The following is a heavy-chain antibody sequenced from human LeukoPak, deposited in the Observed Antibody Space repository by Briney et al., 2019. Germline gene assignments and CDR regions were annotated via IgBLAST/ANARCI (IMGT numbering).Heavy chain of an antibody. Sequence: GGSLRLSCAASGFTFSSYWMSWVRQAPGKGLEWVANIKQDGSEKYYVDSVKGRFTISRDNAKNSLYLQMNSLRAEDTVVYYCARGAIAAADFFDYWGQGTLVTVSS. CDR3: ARGAIAAADFFDY. CDR1: GFTFSSYW. CDR2: IKQDGSEK. J-gene: IGHJ4*02. V-gene: IGHV3-7*01. D-gene: IGHD6-13*01.